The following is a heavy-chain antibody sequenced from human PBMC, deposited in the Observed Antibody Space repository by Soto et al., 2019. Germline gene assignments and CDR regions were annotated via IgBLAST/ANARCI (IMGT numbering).Heavy chain of an antibody. CDR2: ITSDGKSK. CDR3: ARESGDWPLNWFDP. Sequence: GGSLRLSCAASGFNFSNHWMHWVRQRPAEGLVWVSRITSDGKSKAYAESVKGRLAISRDNAKNTLYLQMNGLIAEDTAVYYCARESGDWPLNWFDPWGQGTLVTVSS. J-gene: IGHJ5*02. D-gene: IGHD2-21*02. CDR1: GFNFSNHW. V-gene: IGHV3-74*01.